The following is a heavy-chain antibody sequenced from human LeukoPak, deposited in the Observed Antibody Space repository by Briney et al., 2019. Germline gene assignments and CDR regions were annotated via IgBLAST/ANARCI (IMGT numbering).Heavy chain of an antibody. Sequence: ASVKVSCKASRYTFTGYYLHWVRQAPGQGLEWMVWINPNSGDTNYAQKFQGRVTMTRDTSISTAYMELSRLRSDDTAVYYCARRSDYDFWSGYYTPFDYWGQGTLVTVSS. CDR1: RYTFTGYY. D-gene: IGHD3-3*01. CDR3: ARRSDYDFWSGYYTPFDY. J-gene: IGHJ4*02. V-gene: IGHV1-2*02. CDR2: INPNSGDT.